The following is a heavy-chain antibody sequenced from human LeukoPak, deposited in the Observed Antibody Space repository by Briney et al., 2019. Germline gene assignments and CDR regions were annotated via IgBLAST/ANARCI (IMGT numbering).Heavy chain of an antibody. CDR2: IYSGGST. J-gene: IGHJ6*02. Sequence: GGSLRLSCAASGFTVSSNYMSWVRQAPGKGLEWVSVIYSGGSTYYAESVKGRFTISRENSKNPLYLQMNGLRAEDTAVYYCARDSYSGSYYYYYGMDVWGQGTTVTVSS. D-gene: IGHD1-26*01. CDR1: GFTVSSNY. V-gene: IGHV3-53*01. CDR3: ARDSYSGSYYYYYGMDV.